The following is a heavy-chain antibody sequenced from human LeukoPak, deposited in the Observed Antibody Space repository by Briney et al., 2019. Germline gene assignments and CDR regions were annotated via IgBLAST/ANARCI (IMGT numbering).Heavy chain of an antibody. D-gene: IGHD3-22*01. V-gene: IGHV3-48*03. Sequence: GGSLRLSCAASGFTFSSYEMNWVRQAPGKGLEWVSYISSSGSTIYYADSVKGRFTISRDNAKNSLYLQMNSLRAEDTAVYYCARDLYDSSDYYYAGYAYWGQGTLVTVSS. CDR2: ISSSGSTI. CDR3: ARDLYDSSDYYYAGYAY. CDR1: GFTFSSYE. J-gene: IGHJ4*02.